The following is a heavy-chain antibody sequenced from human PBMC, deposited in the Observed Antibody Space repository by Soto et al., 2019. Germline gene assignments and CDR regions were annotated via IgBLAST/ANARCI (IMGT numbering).Heavy chain of an antibody. D-gene: IGHD2-8*02. CDR2: ISAGGDMT. Sequence: DVQLLESGGNLVQPGGSLTLSCSASGFTLSSYAMSWVRQAPGKGLEWVSSISAGGDMTYNSDSVKGRFTISRDNSNNAVFLQMHNLRIEDTALYYCARGDRGVSGSPASYYYSGWDVWGQGATVTVS. CDR1: GFTLSSYA. V-gene: IGHV3-23*01. CDR3: ARGDRGVSGSPASYYYSGWDV. J-gene: IGHJ6*02.